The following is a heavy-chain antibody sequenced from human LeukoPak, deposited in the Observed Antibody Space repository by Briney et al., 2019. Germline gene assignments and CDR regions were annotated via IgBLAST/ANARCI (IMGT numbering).Heavy chain of an antibody. D-gene: IGHD3-10*01. V-gene: IGHV3-23*01. J-gene: IGHJ5*02. Sequence: GGSLRLSCAASGFTFSSYAMSWVRQAPGKGLEWVSVISGSGGSTSYADSVKGRFTISRDNSKNTLYLQMNSLRAEDTALYYCAKDRLSSPVAPRRHPWRQGTQVTVSP. CDR2: ISGSGGST. CDR3: AKDRLSSPVAPRRHP. CDR1: GFTFSSYA.